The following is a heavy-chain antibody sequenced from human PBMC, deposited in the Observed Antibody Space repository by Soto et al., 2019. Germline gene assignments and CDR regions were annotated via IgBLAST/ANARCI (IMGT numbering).Heavy chain of an antibody. V-gene: IGHV4-31*03. D-gene: IGHD3-3*01. J-gene: IGHJ4*02. CDR2: IYYSGST. CDR1: GGSISSGGYY. CDR3: ARDQRYDFWSRFDY. Sequence: PSETLSLTCTVSGGSISSGGYYWSWIRQHPGKGLEWIGYIYYSGSTYYNPSLKSRVTISVDTSKNQFSLKLSSVTAADTAVYYCARDQRYDFWSRFDYWGQGTLVTVSS.